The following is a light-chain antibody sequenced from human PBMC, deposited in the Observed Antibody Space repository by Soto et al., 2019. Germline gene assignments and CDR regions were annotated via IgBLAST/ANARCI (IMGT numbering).Light chain of an antibody. CDR3: QQYSSLWT. V-gene: IGKV3-20*01. J-gene: IGKJ1*01. CDR2: GAS. CDR1: QSVNNNY. Sequence: VITQSPATLSVSPGERATLSCRTSQSVNNNYLAWYQQKPGQAPRLLIYGASSRATGIPDRFSGSGSGTDFTLSISRLEPEDFAVYYCQQYSSLWTFGQGTKVDIK.